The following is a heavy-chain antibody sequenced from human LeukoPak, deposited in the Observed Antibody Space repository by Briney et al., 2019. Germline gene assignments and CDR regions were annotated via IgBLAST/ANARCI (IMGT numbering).Heavy chain of an antibody. CDR3: ARVPRITGTLRLVDY. CDR1: GFTFSSYW. V-gene: IGHV3-74*01. D-gene: IGHD1-20*01. Sequence: GGSLRLSCAASGFTFSSYWMHWVRQAPGKGLVWVSCINTDGSSTSYADSVKGRFTISRDNAKNTLYLQMNSLRAEDTAVYYCARVPRITGTLRLVDYWGQGTLVTVSS. CDR2: INTDGSST. J-gene: IGHJ4*02.